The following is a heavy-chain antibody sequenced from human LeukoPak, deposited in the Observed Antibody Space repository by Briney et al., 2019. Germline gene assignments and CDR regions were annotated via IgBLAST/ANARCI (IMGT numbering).Heavy chain of an antibody. J-gene: IGHJ4*02. CDR1: GFTFSSYA. CDR2: ISGSGGST. CDR3: VKELRYYGSGSYYNGLDY. D-gene: IGHD3-10*01. V-gene: IGHV3-23*01. Sequence: GGSLRLSCAASGFTFSSYAMSWVRQAPGKGLEWVSAISGSGGSTYYADSVKGRFTISRDNSKNTLYLQMNSLRAEDTAVYYCVKELRYYGSGSYYNGLDYWGQGTLVTVSS.